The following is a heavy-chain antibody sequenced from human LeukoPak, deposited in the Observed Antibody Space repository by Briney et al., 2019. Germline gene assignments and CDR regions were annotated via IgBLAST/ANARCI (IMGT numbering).Heavy chain of an antibody. D-gene: IGHD3-22*01. CDR3: AKDSYDNSI. V-gene: IGHV3-23*01. CDR2: ISDSGGRT. J-gene: IGHJ4*02. Sequence: GGSLRLSCAASGFTFSSYEMNWVRQAPGKGLEWVSAISDSGGRTFYADSVKGRFTISRDNSKNTLYLQMHSLRAEDTAVYYCAKDSYDNSIWGQGTLVTVSS. CDR1: GFTFSSYE.